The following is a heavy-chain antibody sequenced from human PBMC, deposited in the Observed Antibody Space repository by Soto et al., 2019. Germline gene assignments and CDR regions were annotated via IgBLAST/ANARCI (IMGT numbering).Heavy chain of an antibody. CDR2: INAGNGNT. J-gene: IGHJ4*02. CDR3: ARAVAVVADFDY. CDR1: GGTFSSYT. Sequence: ASVKVSCKASGGTFSSYTISWVRQAPGQRLEWMGWINAGNGNTKYSQKFQGRATITREKSASTAYMKLSSLRSEDRAVYYCARAVAVVADFDYWGQGTLVTSP. D-gene: IGHD3-22*01. V-gene: IGHV1-3*01.